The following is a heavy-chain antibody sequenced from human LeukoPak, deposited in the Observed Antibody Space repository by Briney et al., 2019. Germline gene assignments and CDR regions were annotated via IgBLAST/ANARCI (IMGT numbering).Heavy chain of an antibody. CDR2: ISGSDGST. V-gene: IGHV3-23*01. D-gene: IGHD5-12*01. Sequence: SGGSLRLSCAASGFTFSSYGMSWVRQAPGKGLEWVSAISGSDGSTYYADSVKGRFTISRDNSKNTLYLQMNNVRAEDTAVYYCAKDGAWLRFDDWGQGTLVTVSS. CDR1: GFTFSSYG. J-gene: IGHJ4*02. CDR3: AKDGAWLRFDD.